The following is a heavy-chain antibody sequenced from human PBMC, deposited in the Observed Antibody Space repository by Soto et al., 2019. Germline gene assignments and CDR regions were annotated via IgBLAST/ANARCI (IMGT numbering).Heavy chain of an antibody. Sequence: ESGGGLVQPGGSLRLSCATSGFTFSTYYMTWVRQAPGKGLEWVAHINQDGSAKYYVDSVKDRFTISRDNAKNSVYLHMNSLRAEDTAVYRCARWNYAMDVWGQGTTVTVS. J-gene: IGHJ6*02. V-gene: IGHV3-7*03. CDR1: GFTFSTYY. CDR3: ARWNYAMDV. CDR2: INQDGSAK.